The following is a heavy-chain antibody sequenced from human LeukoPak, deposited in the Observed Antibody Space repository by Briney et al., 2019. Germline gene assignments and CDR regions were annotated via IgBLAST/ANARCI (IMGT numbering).Heavy chain of an antibody. CDR2: IYYSGST. V-gene: IGHV4-30-4*08. CDR3: VSYCSSTSCSPSAFDI. D-gene: IGHD2-2*01. CDR1: GGSISSSDYY. J-gene: IGHJ3*02. Sequence: LSETLSLTCTVSGGSISSSDYYWSWIRQPPGKGLEWIGYIYYSGSTYHNPSLKSRVTISVDTSKNQFSLKLSSVTAADTAVYYCVSYCSSTSCSPSAFDIWGQGTMVTVSS.